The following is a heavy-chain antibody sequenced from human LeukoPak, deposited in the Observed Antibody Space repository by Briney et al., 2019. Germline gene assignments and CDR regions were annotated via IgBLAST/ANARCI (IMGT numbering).Heavy chain of an antibody. CDR3: ARGIESYGDYGY. CDR1: GGSISSSSYY. D-gene: IGHD4-17*01. J-gene: IGHJ4*02. V-gene: IGHV4-39*07. CDR2: IYYSGST. Sequence: PSETLSLTCTVSGGSISSSSYYWAWIRQPPGKGLEWIGSIYYSGSTYYNPSLKSRVTISVDTSKNQFSLKLSSLTAADTAIYYCARGIESYGDYGYWGQGILVTVSS.